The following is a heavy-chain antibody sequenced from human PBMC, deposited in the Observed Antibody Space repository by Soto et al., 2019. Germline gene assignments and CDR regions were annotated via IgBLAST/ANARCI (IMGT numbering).Heavy chain of an antibody. D-gene: IGHD3-22*01. Sequence: SETLSLTCTVSGASISSTDCYWGWIRQPPGKGLEWVGSIYYSRSTTYNPSLKNRVTVSVDTSKNQLSLRLSFVSAADTAVYYCARHADSSGRGFDFWRQRTRVTVSS. CDR2: IYYSRST. CDR1: GASISSTDCY. J-gene: IGHJ4*02. V-gene: IGHV4-39*01. CDR3: ARHADSSGRGFDF.